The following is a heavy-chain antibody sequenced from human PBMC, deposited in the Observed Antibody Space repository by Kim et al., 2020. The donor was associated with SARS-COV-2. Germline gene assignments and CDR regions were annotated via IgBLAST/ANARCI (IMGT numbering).Heavy chain of an antibody. J-gene: IGHJ4*02. Sequence: SVKGSYTISRDNSKNTVYLQMNSLIAENTAVYYCAKDVAKGYDSSVYYVYWGQGALVTVSS. D-gene: IGHD3-22*01. V-gene: IGHV3-23*01. CDR3: AKDVAKGYDSSVYYVY.